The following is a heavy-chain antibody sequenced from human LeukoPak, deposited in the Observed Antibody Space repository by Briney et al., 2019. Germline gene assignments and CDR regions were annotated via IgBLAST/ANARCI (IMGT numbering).Heavy chain of an antibody. D-gene: IGHD3-3*01. V-gene: IGHV3-30-3*01. Sequence: PGGSLRLSCAASGFTFSSYAMHWVRQAPGKGLEWVAVISYDGSNKYYADSVKGRFTISRDNSKNTLYLQMNSLRAEDTAVYYCARDNDPFSYHDFWSGYYTNYYYYGMDVWGQGTTVTVS. CDR3: ARDNDPFSYHDFWSGYYTNYYYYGMDV. CDR1: GFTFSSYA. J-gene: IGHJ6*02. CDR2: ISYDGSNK.